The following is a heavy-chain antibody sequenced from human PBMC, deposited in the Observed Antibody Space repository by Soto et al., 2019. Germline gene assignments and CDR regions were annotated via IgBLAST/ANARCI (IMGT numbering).Heavy chain of an antibody. Sequence: ASVKVSCKASGYTFTGYYMHWVRQAPGQGLEWMGWINPNSGGTNYAQKFQGRVTMTRDTSISTAYMELSRLRSDDTAVYYCARASRLYYYYGMDVCCQGTTVTVSS. CDR1: GYTFTGYY. CDR2: INPNSGGT. D-gene: IGHD6-13*01. V-gene: IGHV1-2*02. J-gene: IGHJ6*02. CDR3: ARASRLYYYYGMDV.